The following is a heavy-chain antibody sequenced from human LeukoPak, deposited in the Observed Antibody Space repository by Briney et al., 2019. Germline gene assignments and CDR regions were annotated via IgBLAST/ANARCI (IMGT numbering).Heavy chain of an antibody. J-gene: IGHJ4*02. CDR3: AKDRYYYYDSSGHFDY. CDR2: ISGSGGST. Sequence: PGGSLRLSCAASGFTFSGYAMSWVRQAPGKGLEWVSAISGSGGSTYYADSVKGRFTISRDNSKNTLYLQMNSLRAEDTAVYYCAKDRYYYYDSSGHFDYWGQGTLVTVSS. CDR1: GFTFSGYA. D-gene: IGHD3-22*01. V-gene: IGHV3-23*01.